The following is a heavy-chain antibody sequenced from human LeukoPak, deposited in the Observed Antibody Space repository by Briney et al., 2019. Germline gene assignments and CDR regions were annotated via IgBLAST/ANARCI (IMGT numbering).Heavy chain of an antibody. CDR1: GGSFSGYY. Sequence: SETLSLTCAVYGGSFSGYYWSWIRQPPGKGLEWIGEINHSGSTNYNPSLKSRVTISVDTSKNQFSLKLSSVTAADTAVYYCAKSGYQLLSRWPHTLDYWGQGTLVTVSS. CDR2: INHSGST. J-gene: IGHJ4*02. D-gene: IGHD2-2*01. CDR3: AKSGYQLLSRWPHTLDY. V-gene: IGHV4-34*01.